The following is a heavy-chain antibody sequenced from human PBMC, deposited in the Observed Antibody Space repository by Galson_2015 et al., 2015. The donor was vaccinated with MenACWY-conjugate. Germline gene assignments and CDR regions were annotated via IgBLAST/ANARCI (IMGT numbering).Heavy chain of an antibody. D-gene: IGHD3-16*01. CDR1: GFTFSSYG. Sequence: SLRLSCAASGFTFSSYGMHWVRQAPGKGLEWVAVISYDGSNKYYADSVKGRFTIPRDNSKNTLYLQMNSLRAEDTAVYYCVTLGGDAFDIWGQGTMVTVSS. V-gene: IGHV3-30*03. J-gene: IGHJ3*02. CDR2: ISYDGSNK. CDR3: VTLGGDAFDI.